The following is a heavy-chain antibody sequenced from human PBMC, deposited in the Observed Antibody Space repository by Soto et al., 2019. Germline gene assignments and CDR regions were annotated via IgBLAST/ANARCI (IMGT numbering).Heavy chain of an antibody. D-gene: IGHD3-3*01. CDR3: ARDDNFWSGYPPPEYFQH. CDR1: GYTFTSYA. Sequence: ASVKVSCKASGYTFTSYAMHWVRQAPGQRLEWMGWINAGNGNTKYSQKFQGRVTITRDTSASTAYMELSSLRSEDTAVYYCARDDNFWSGYPPPEYFQHWGQGTLVTVSS. CDR2: INAGNGNT. V-gene: IGHV1-3*01. J-gene: IGHJ1*01.